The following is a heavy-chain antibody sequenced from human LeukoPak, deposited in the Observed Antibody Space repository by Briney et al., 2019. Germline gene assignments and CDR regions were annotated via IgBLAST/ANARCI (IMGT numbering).Heavy chain of an antibody. V-gene: IGHV7-4-1*02. J-gene: IGHJ4*02. Sequence: ASVKVSCKASGYTFNSYTVKWERQAPGLWLEWMGWINTNTGNPTYAQGFTGQVVFSVDTSVSTAHLQISSLKAEDTAVYYCARVRDYSDSSDYFGIDYWGQGTLVTVSS. CDR3: ARVRDYSDSSDYFGIDY. D-gene: IGHD3-22*01. CDR2: INTNTGNP. CDR1: GYTFNSYT.